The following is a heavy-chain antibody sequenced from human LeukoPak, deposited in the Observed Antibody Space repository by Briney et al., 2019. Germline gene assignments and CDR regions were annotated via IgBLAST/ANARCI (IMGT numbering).Heavy chain of an antibody. D-gene: IGHD1-26*01. Sequence: PSQTLSLTCAVSGGSISSGGYSWSWIRQPPGKGLEWIGYIYHSGSTYYNPSLKSRVTISVDRSKNQFSLKVSSVTAADTAVYYCARGGAFLTDWGQGTLVTVST. CDR3: ARGGAFLTD. J-gene: IGHJ4*02. CDR1: GGSISSGGYS. V-gene: IGHV4-30-2*01. CDR2: IYHSGST.